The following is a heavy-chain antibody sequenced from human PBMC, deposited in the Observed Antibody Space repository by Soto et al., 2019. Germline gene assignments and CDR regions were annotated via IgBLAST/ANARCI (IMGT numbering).Heavy chain of an antibody. Sequence: EVQVLESGGGLVQPGGSLRLSCAASGFTFSSYAMSWVRQAPGQGLEWVSAISGSGSNPYYADSVKGRFTISRDNSKITLYLQMNSLRAEDTALYYCATTASMTIRDGFDHWGQGTLVTVSS. CDR3: ATTASMTIRDGFDH. CDR2: ISGSGSNP. V-gene: IGHV3-23*01. J-gene: IGHJ4*02. D-gene: IGHD1-1*01. CDR1: GFTFSSYA.